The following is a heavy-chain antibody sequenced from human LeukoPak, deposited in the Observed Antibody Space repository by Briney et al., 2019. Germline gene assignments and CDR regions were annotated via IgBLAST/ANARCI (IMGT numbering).Heavy chain of an antibody. V-gene: IGHV3-48*01. CDR2: ISSSSSAI. CDR3: ASQPGIAAAGTDY. J-gene: IGHJ4*02. D-gene: IGHD6-13*01. CDR1: GFTFSTFS. Sequence: GGSLRLSCAASGFTFSTFSMNWVRQAPGKGLEWVSYISSSSSAIYYADSVKGRFTISRDNSKNTLYLQMNSLRAEDTAVYYCASQPGIAAAGTDYWGQGTLVTVSS.